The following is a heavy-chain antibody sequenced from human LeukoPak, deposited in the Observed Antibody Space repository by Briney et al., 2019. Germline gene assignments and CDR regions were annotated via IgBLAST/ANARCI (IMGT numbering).Heavy chain of an antibody. D-gene: IGHD6-13*01. Sequence: SQTHSLTCAISGDSVSSNSAAWNWIRQSPSRGLEWLGRTYYRSKWYNDYAVSVKSRITINPDTSKNQFSLQLNSVTPEDTAVYYCARGGKLYSSSWYAVDYWGQGTLVTVSS. V-gene: IGHV6-1*01. J-gene: IGHJ4*02. CDR3: ARGGKLYSSSWYAVDY. CDR2: TYYRSKWYN. CDR1: GDSVSSNSAA.